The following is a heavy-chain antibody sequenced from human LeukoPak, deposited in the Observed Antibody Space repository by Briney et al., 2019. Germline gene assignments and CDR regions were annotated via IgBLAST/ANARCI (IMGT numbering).Heavy chain of an antibody. CDR2: IRSDGSNK. CDR3: AKGVKQIVVVTAQYYLDY. J-gene: IGHJ4*02. V-gene: IGHV3-30*02. CDR1: GFTFSSYG. Sequence: GGSLRLSCAASGFTFSSYGMSWVRQAPGKGLEWVTFIRSDGSNKYYADSVKGRFTISRDNSKNTLYLQMNTLIADDTAVYYCAKGVKQIVVVTAQYYLDYWGQGTLVTVSS. D-gene: IGHD2-21*02.